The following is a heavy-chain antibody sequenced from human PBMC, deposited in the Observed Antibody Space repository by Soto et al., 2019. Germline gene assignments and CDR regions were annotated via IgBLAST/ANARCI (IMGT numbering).Heavy chain of an antibody. CDR1: GFTFSNFG. J-gene: IGHJ4*02. D-gene: IGHD3-3*01. V-gene: IGHV3-30*18. CDR2: ISADGSDK. CDR3: TKGSEVARQELDY. Sequence: QVQLVESGGGVVQPGRSLRLSCAASGFTFSNFGMHWGRQAPVKGLEWVAAISADGSDKYFSDSVKGRFTISRDNSKNTLFLQMNSLRVEDTAVYYCTKGSEVARQELDYWGQGTLVTVSS.